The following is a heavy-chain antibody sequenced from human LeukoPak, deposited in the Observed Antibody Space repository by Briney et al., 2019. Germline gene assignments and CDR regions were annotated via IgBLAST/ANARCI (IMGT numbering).Heavy chain of an antibody. CDR3: AKTRVPAAPFDY. J-gene: IGHJ4*02. Sequence: GSLRLSCAASGFTFSSYGMHWVRQAPGKGLEWVAFIRYDGSNKYYADSVKGRFTISRDNSKNTLYLQMNSLRAEDTAVYYCAKTRVPAAPFDYWGQGTLVTVSS. V-gene: IGHV3-30*02. CDR1: GFTFSSYG. CDR2: IRYDGSNK. D-gene: IGHD2-2*01.